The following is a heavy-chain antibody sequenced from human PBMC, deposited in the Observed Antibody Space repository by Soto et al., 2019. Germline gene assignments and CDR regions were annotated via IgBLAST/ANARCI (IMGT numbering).Heavy chain of an antibody. J-gene: IGHJ6*02. Sequence: GGSLRLSCAASGFTFSSYGMHWVRQAPGKGLEWVAVISYDGSNKYYADSVKGRFTISRDNSKNTLYLQMNSLRAEDTAVYYCAKSSRITIFGVVIPACMDVWRQGTTVTVSS. CDR3: AKSSRITIFGVVIPACMDV. D-gene: IGHD3-3*01. V-gene: IGHV3-30*18. CDR1: GFTFSSYG. CDR2: ISYDGSNK.